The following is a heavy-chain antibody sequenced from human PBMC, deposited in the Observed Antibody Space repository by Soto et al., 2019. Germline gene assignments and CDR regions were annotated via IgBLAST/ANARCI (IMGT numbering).Heavy chain of an antibody. V-gene: IGHV3-30-3*01. CDR2: ISYDGSYK. D-gene: IGHD3-16*01. CDR3: ARDGRTGLGMIPPWDVDV. J-gene: IGHJ6*02. CDR1: AFSFNSRS. Sequence: WGSLSLSCTPSAFSFNSRSMDWVRSARSEGAEWVAVISYDGSYKFDANSVKGRFTSTRGNSKSTRYLQMNRLTAADTAIYYCARDGRTGLGMIPPWDVDVWGQGTTGADCS.